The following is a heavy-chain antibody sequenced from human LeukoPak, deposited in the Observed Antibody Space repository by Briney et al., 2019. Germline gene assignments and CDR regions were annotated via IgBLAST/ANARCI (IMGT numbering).Heavy chain of an antibody. V-gene: IGHV3-11*06. J-gene: IGHJ4*02. CDR3: ASSSWYQAFDY. Sequence: GRFAISKDNAKNSLYLQMNSLRAEDTAVYYCASSSWYQAFDYWGQGTLVTVSS. D-gene: IGHD6-13*01.